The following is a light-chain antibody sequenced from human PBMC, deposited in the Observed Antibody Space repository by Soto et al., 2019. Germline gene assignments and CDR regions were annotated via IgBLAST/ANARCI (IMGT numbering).Light chain of an antibody. V-gene: IGKV3-20*01. CDR1: QSVSSSY. CDR2: GAS. J-gene: IGKJ1*01. CDR3: QQYGSSRWT. Sequence: EIVLTQSPGTLSLSPGERATLSCRASQSVSSSYLAWYQQKPGQAPRLLIYGASSRATGIPDRFSGSGSGTDFTLTISRLEPEDFAVYYCQQYGSSRWTFGQGTQVDIK.